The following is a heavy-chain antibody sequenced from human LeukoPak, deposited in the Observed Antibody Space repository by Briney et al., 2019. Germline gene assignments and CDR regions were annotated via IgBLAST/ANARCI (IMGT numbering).Heavy chain of an antibody. CDR2: MNPNSGNT. Sequence: ALVKVPYKASGYTFTSYDINWVRQATGQGLEWMGWMNPNSGNTGYAQKFQGRVTMTRNTSISTAYMELSRLRSDDTAVYYCARGGEGYSGYAPGVGRDYWGQGTLVTVSS. V-gene: IGHV1-8*01. J-gene: IGHJ4*02. D-gene: IGHD5-12*01. CDR3: ARGGEGYSGYAPGVGRDY. CDR1: GYTFTSYD.